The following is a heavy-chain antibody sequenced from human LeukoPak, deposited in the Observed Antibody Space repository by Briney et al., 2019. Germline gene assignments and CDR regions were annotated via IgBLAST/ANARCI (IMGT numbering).Heavy chain of an antibody. CDR3: ARGEQWLRKSAEYFQH. CDR2: MNPNSGNT. CDR1: GYTFTSYD. Sequence: GASVKVSCKASGYTFTSYDINWVRQATGQGLEWMGWMNPNSGNTGYAQKFQGRVTMTRNTSISTAYMELSSLRSEDTAVYYCARGEQWLRKSAEYFQHWGQGTLVTVSS. J-gene: IGHJ1*01. V-gene: IGHV1-8*01. D-gene: IGHD6-19*01.